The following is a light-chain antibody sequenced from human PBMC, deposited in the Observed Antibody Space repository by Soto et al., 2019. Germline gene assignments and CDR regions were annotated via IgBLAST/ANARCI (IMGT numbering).Light chain of an antibody. Sequence: QSALTQPASVSGSPGQSITISCTGTSSDVGGYNYVSWYQHHPGKAPKLMIYEVRNRPSGVSNRFSGSKSDNTASLTISGLQAEDEADYYCSSYTRSSTLEFGGGTKLTVL. CDR1: SSDVGGYNY. J-gene: IGLJ2*01. CDR2: EVR. CDR3: SSYTRSSTLE. V-gene: IGLV2-14*01.